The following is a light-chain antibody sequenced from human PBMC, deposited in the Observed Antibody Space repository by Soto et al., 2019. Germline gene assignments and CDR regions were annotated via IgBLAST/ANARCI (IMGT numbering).Light chain of an antibody. CDR1: QSVGSK. J-gene: IGKJ4*01. CDR2: GAS. V-gene: IGKV3-15*01. Sequence: EKVMTQSPVTLSMSPGERATLSCRASQSVGSKLAWYQQKPGQAPRLLIYGASNRATGIPVRFSGSGSGTEFTLTISSLQSEDFAVYYCQQYDVWPALTFGGGTKVDIK. CDR3: QQYDVWPALT.